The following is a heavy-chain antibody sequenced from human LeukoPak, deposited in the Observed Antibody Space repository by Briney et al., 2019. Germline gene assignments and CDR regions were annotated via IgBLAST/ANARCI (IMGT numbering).Heavy chain of an antibody. Sequence: PSETLSLTCSVSGGSISSYYWTWIRQPPGKGLEWIGYRYYSGSTTYNPSLKSRVTISVDTSKSQFSPKLISVTAADTAIYCARVRGDFETDWGQGTLVTVSS. D-gene: IGHD3-16*01. V-gene: IGHV4-59*01. J-gene: IGHJ1*01. CDR3: ARVRGDFETD. CDR2: RYYSGST. CDR1: GGSISSYY.